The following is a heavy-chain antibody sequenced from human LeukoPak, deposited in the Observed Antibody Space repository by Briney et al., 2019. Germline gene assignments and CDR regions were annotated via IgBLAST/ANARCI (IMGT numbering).Heavy chain of an antibody. J-gene: IGHJ3*02. CDR1: GGSFSGYY. D-gene: IGHD3-22*01. V-gene: IGHV4-59*10. Sequence: SETLSLTCAVYGGSFSGYYWSWIRQPAGKGLEWIGRIYTSGSTNYNPSLKSRVTISVDTSKNQFSLKLSSVTAADTAVYYCARWTSIKYYYDSSGYYLDDAFDIWGQGTMVTASS. CDR2: IYTSGST. CDR3: ARWTSIKYYYDSSGYYLDDAFDI.